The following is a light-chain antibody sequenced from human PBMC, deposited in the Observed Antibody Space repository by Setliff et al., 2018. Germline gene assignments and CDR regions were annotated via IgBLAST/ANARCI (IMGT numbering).Light chain of an antibody. V-gene: IGLV2-14*01. CDR2: EVS. J-gene: IGLJ1*01. Sequence: QSALTQPASVSGSPGQSITISCTGTSSDVGDYKYVSWYQQLPGKAPKLIIFEVSNRPSGIPNRFSGSKSGNTASLSISGLQAEDEADYYCSSYAGSGTYVFGSGTKVTVL. CDR3: SSYAGSGTYV. CDR1: SSDVGDYKY.